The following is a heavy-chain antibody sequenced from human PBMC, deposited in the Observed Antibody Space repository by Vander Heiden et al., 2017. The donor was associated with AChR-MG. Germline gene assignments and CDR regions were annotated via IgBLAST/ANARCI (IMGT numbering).Heavy chain of an antibody. CDR2: IWYDGSNK. CDR3: ARGQKAGFSYYFDY. J-gene: IGHJ4*02. V-gene: IGHV3-33*01. CDR1: GFTFSSYG. Sequence: QVQLVESGGGVVQPGRSLRLSCAASGFTFSSYGMHWVRQAPGKGLEWVAVIWYDGSNKYYADSVKGRFTISRDNSKNTLYLQMNSLRAEDTAVYYCARGQKAGFSYYFDYWGQGTLVTVSS. D-gene: IGHD6-6*01.